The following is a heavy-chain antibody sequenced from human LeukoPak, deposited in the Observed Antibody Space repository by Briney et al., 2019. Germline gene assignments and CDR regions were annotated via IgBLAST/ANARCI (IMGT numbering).Heavy chain of an antibody. CDR2: IRNKRNNRAT. V-gene: IGHV3-73*01. D-gene: IGHD6-13*01. J-gene: IGHJ4*02. CDR3: TRQDVGQLDFDH. Sequence: PEGSLRLSCAASGFIFSDSGIHWVRQAPGKGLEWVGRIRNKRNNRATTYTASLKGRFTISRDDSKNTVYLQMNSLKTEDTAVYYCTRQDVGQLDFDHWGQGTLVTVSS. CDR1: GFIFSDSG.